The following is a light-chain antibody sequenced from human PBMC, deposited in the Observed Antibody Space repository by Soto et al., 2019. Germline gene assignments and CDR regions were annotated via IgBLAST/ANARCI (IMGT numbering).Light chain of an antibody. CDR3: AAWDDSLNGVL. Sequence: QSVLTQPPSASGTPGQRVTISCSGSSSNIGGNSVSWYQHLPGTAPKLLIYSINKRPSGVPDRFSGSKSGTSASVAISGLLSEDEADYFCAAWDDSLNGVLFGGGTKLTVL. V-gene: IGLV1-44*01. CDR2: SIN. J-gene: IGLJ2*01. CDR1: SSNIGGNS.